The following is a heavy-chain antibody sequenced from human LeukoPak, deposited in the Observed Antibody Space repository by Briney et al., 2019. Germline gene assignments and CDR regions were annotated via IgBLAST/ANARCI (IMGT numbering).Heavy chain of an antibody. CDR1: GFTFSSYW. V-gene: IGHV3-7*01. CDR3: ATDKAGDSYSDY. J-gene: IGHJ4*02. Sequence: GGSLRLSCAASGFTFSSYWMSWVRQAPGKGLEWVANIKQDGSEKYYVDSVKGRFTISRDNAKNSLYLQMNSLRVGDTAVYYCATDKAGDSYSDYWGQGTLVTVSS. CDR2: IKQDGSEK. D-gene: IGHD3-10*01.